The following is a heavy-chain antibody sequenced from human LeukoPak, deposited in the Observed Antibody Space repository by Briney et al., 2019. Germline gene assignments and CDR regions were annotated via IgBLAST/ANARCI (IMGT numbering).Heavy chain of an antibody. J-gene: IGHJ4*02. CDR2: ICCNGAST. CDR1: GLKFSRYG. CDR3: AKGSYYYDSSGYSPAPGD. Sequence: GGALGLSCAASGLKFSRYGMSLVRQAPGQGVEWVLTICCNGASTYYADSVKGRFTISRDNSKNTLHLQMNSLRAEDTAVYYCAKGSYYYDSSGYSPAPGDWGQGTLVTVSS. V-gene: IGHV3-23*01. D-gene: IGHD3-22*01.